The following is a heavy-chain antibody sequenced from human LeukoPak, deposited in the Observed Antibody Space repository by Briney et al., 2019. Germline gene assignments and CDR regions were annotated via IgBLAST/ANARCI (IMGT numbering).Heavy chain of an antibody. J-gene: IGHJ4*02. D-gene: IGHD6-13*01. Sequence: SETLSLTCTVSGGSISSYYWTWIRQPPGKGLEWIGYIYYSGNTNYNPSPKSRVTISLDTSRNQFSLKLSSVTAADTAVYYCARRARATAGGDYFDYWGQGTLVTVSS. CDR1: GGSISSYY. CDR3: ARRARATAGGDYFDY. V-gene: IGHV4-59*08. CDR2: IYYSGNT.